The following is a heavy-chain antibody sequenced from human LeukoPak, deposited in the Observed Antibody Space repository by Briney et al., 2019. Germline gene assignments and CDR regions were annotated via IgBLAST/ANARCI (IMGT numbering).Heavy chain of an antibody. CDR3: ARDSGYSSSTGSYVHYFDY. D-gene: IGHD2-2*01. CDR2: ISSSSGYI. J-gene: IGHJ4*02. V-gene: IGHV3-21*01. CDR1: GFTFNSYS. Sequence: PGGSLRLSCAASGFTFNSYSMNWVRQTPGKGLEWVSSISSSSGYINYADSVKGRFTVSRDNAKKSLYLQMNSLRAEDTAVYYCARDSGYSSSTGSYVHYFDYWGQGTLVTVSS.